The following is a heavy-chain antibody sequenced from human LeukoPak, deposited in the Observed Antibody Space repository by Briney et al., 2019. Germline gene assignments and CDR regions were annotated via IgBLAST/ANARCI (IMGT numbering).Heavy chain of an antibody. D-gene: IGHD6-13*01. V-gene: IGHV1-2*02. Sequence: ASVKVSCKASGYTFTGYYMHWVRQAPGQGLEWMGWINPNSGGTNYAQKFQGRVTMTRDTSISTAYMELSRLRSDDTAVYYCVRVSSSWYYFDYWGQGTLVTVSS. CDR2: INPNSGGT. CDR1: GYTFTGYY. CDR3: VRVSSSWYYFDY. J-gene: IGHJ4*02.